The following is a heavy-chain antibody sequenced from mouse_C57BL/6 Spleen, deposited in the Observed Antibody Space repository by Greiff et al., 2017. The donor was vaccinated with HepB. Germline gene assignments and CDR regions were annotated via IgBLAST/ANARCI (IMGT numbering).Heavy chain of an antibody. Sequence: EVQLQQSGAELVRPGASVKLSCTASGFNFKDYYMHWVKQRPEQGLEWIGRIDPDDGDTEYAPKFQGKATMTADTSSNTAYLQLSSLTSEDTAVYCGTTTVGAHFDYWGQGTTLTVSS. CDR2: IDPDDGDT. CDR1: GFNFKDYY. J-gene: IGHJ2*01. D-gene: IGHD1-1*01. CDR3: TTTVGAHFDY. V-gene: IGHV14-1*01.